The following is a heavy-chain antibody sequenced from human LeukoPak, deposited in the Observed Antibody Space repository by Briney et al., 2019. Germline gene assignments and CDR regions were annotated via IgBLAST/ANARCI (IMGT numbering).Heavy chain of an antibody. J-gene: IGHJ4*02. CDR1: GFTFINYA. V-gene: IGHV3-23*01. CDR2: ITGRGGRT. Sequence: GGSLRLSCAASGFTFINYAMSWVRQAPGKGLEWVSLITGRGGRTYYADSVKGRFTISRDNSKNTLYLQMNSLRAEDTAVYYCAKDLGIRYFDWGGCFDYWGQGTLVTVSS. D-gene: IGHD3-9*01. CDR3: AKDLGIRYFDWGGCFDY.